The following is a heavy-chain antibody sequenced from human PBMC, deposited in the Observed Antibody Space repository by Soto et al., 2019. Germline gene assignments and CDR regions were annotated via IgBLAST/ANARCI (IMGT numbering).Heavy chain of an antibody. V-gene: IGHV1-69*13. Sequence: XVKVSCKASGGTFSSYAISWXRQAPGQGLEWMGGIIPIFGTANYAQKFQGRVTITADESTSTAYMELSSLRSEDTAVYYCARGGAVAGTNYYYGMDVWGQGTTVTVSS. CDR2: IIPIFGTA. CDR3: ARGGAVAGTNYYYGMDV. J-gene: IGHJ6*02. D-gene: IGHD6-19*01. CDR1: GGTFSSYA.